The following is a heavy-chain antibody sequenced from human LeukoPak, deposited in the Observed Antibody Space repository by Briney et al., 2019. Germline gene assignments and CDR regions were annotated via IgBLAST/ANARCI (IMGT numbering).Heavy chain of an antibody. Sequence: PSETLSLTCSVSGDSISSRTYYWTWIRQHPEKGLEWIGYIWNSGSTNYNPALKSRVTISVDTSKNQFSLKLTSVTAADTAIYYCARDVSSMFPFWFDPWGQGILVIVSS. CDR2: IWNSGST. D-gene: IGHD6-6*01. CDR3: ARDVSSMFPFWFDP. V-gene: IGHV4-31*03. J-gene: IGHJ5*02. CDR1: GDSISSRTYY.